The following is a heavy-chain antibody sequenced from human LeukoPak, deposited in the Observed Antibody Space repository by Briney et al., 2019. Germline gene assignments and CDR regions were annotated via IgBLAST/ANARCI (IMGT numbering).Heavy chain of an antibody. D-gene: IGHD2-21*02. CDR1: GGSFSGYY. Sequence: SETLSLTCAVYGGSFSGYYWIWVRQPPGKGLGWIGQINHGGSTNYNPSLKSRVTISVDTSKNQFSLKLSSVTAADTAVYYCARLRVVVTASAFDYWGQGTLVTVSS. V-gene: IGHV4-34*01. CDR2: INHGGST. J-gene: IGHJ4*02. CDR3: ARLRVVVTASAFDY.